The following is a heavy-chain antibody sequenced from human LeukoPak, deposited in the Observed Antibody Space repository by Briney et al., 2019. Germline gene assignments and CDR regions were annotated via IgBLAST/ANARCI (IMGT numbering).Heavy chain of an antibody. D-gene: IGHD3-3*01. V-gene: IGHV3-48*04. CDR2: ISSSGSTI. J-gene: IGHJ4*02. CDR3: ARERADYYFDY. Sequence: AGGSLRLSCAASGFTFSSYGMHWVRQAPGKGLEWVSYISSSGSTIYYADSVKGRFTISRDNAKNSLYLQMNSLRAEDTAVYYCARERADYYFDYWGQGTLVTVSS. CDR1: GFTFSSYG.